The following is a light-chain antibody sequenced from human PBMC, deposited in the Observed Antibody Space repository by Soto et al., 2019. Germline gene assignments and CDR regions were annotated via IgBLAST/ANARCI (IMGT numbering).Light chain of an antibody. J-gene: IGKJ1*01. CDR2: GAS. V-gene: IGKV3-15*01. Sequence: EILMAQFPATLSVSPGARGTLSCRASQSVSSNLAWYQQKPGQAPRLLIYGASARATGIPSRFSGSVSGTEFTLTISSLQSEDFAVYYCQQYNNWPRTFGQGTKVEIK. CDR3: QQYNNWPRT. CDR1: QSVSSN.